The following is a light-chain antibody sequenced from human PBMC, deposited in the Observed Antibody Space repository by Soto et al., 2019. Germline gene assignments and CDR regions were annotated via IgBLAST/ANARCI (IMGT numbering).Light chain of an antibody. CDR2: KAS. Sequence: DLQLTQSPSTLPASFGDRVTLTCGASQTIDSWLAWYQQRPGKPPNPLIYKASTLASGVPSRFSGSGYGTEFTLTINSLQTDDFATYYCQQYHIYSGTFGQGTKVDIK. CDR1: QTIDSW. V-gene: IGKV1-5*03. CDR3: QQYHIYSGT. J-gene: IGKJ1*01.